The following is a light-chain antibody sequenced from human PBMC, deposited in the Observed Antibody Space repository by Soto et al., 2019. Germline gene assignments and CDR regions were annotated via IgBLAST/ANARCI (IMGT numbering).Light chain of an antibody. CDR1: QSVSSRY. CDR2: GAS. CDR3: QQYGSSPPYT. V-gene: IGKV3-20*01. J-gene: IGKJ2*01. Sequence: EIVLTQSPGTLSLSPGERATLSCRASQSVSSRYLAWYQQKPGQAPRPLIYGASSRATGIPDWFSGSGSGTDFTLTISRLEPEDFAVYYCQQYGSSPPYTFGQGTKLVIK.